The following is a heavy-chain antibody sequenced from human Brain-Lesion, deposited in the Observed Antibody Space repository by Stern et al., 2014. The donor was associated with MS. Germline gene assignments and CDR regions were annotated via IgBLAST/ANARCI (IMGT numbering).Heavy chain of an antibody. Sequence: VQLVESGGGLMPPAGSLRLSCAPSGFTVSSTYKSWVRQDQGKGQVWVSVPDRGGDTRYGDSVKGRFSISRGTSKNTLYLQMDSLIADDTAVYYCARYCSGGSCYFHGLDVWGQGTTVTVSS. V-gene: IGHV3-53*01. CDR3: ARYCSGGSCYFHGLDV. D-gene: IGHD2-15*01. CDR2: PDRGGDT. CDR1: GFTVSSTY. J-gene: IGHJ6*02.